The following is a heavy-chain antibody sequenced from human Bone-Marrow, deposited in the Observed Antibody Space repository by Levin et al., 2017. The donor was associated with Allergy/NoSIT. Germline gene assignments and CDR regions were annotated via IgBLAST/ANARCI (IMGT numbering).Heavy chain of an antibody. V-gene: IGHV5-51*01. J-gene: IGHJ4*02. D-gene: IGHD3-10*01. Sequence: ASVKVSCQVSGYQFTDRWIGWVRQLPGKGLEWMGNIYPGDSETRSSPSFQGQVTMSVDKSINTAFLRWDSLSASDTAIYYCARQSDELPPYDGEWVEEHYFDNWGQGTLVSVSS. CDR3: ARQSDELPPYDGEWVEEHYFDN. CDR1: GYQFTDRW. CDR2: IYPGDSET.